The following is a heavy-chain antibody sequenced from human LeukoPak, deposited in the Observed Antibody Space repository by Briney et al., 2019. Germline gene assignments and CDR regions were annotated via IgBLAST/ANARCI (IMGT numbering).Heavy chain of an antibody. CDR3: ARSFDCISTSRYRGWFDP. CDR1: GYSFTSYW. J-gene: IGHJ5*02. D-gene: IGHD2-2*02. CDR2: IYPGDSDT. Sequence: GESLKISWKGSGYSFTSYWIGWVRQMPGKGLEWMGIIYPGDSDTRYSPSFQGQVTISADKSISTAYLQWSSLKASDTAMYYCARSFDCISTSRYRGWFDPWGQGTLVTVSS. V-gene: IGHV5-51*01.